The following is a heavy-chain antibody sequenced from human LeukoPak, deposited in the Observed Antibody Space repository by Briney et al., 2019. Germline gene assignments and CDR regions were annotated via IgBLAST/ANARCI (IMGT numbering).Heavy chain of an antibody. D-gene: IGHD6-19*01. CDR2: ISDSGANT. CDR3: AKSMTLQWRGFFDL. Sequence: GSLRLSCAASGFTFSTYAMSWVRQAPGKGLEWVSTISDSGANTYYADSVRGRFTISRDNSKNTLYLQKNSLRADDTAIYYCAKSMTLQWRGFFDLWGRGTHVTVSS. CDR1: GFTFSTYA. J-gene: IGHJ2*01. V-gene: IGHV3-23*01.